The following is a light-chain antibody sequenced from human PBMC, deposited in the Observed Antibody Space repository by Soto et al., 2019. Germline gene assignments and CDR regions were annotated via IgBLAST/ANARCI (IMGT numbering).Light chain of an antibody. J-gene: IGLJ1*01. Sequence: QSVLTQPASVSGSPGQSIAISCTGSSSDIGIYKYVSWYQQHPGKVPKLIIYEVTNRPSGVSNRFSGSKSANTASLTISGLQAEDEADYYCCSYAGNYGYVFGTGTKLTVL. CDR1: SSDIGIYKY. CDR3: CSYAGNYGYV. CDR2: EVT. V-gene: IGLV2-14*01.